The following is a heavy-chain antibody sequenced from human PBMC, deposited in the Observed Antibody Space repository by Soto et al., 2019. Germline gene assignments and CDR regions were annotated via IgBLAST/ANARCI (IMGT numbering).Heavy chain of an antibody. CDR1: GYTFTSYD. V-gene: IGHV1-8*01. Sequence: QVQLVQSGAEVKKPGASVKVSCKASGYTFTSYDINWVRQATGQGLEWMGWMNPNSGNTGYAQKSRGRVTRTGSTAIRRVYMGRGRLRSEDTAGFYCARRGCRSSWYYYYYYGMDVGGQGTTVTVSS. J-gene: IGHJ6*02. CDR2: MNPNSGNT. CDR3: ARRGCRSSWYYYYYYGMDV. D-gene: IGHD6-13*01.